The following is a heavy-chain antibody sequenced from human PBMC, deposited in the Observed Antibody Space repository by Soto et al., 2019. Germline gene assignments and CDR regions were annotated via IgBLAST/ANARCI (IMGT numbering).Heavy chain of an antibody. CDR2: ISGSGGST. D-gene: IGHD1-20*01. Sequence: EVQLLESGGGLVQPGGSLRLSCAASGFTFSSYAMSWVRQAPGKALEWVSAISGSGGSTYYADSVKGRFTISRDNSKNTLYLQMNSLRAEDTAVYYCAKDGNWTPDVNYYYYCMDVWGQGTTVTVSS. V-gene: IGHV3-23*01. J-gene: IGHJ6*02. CDR1: GFTFSSYA. CDR3: AKDGNWTPDVNYYYYCMDV.